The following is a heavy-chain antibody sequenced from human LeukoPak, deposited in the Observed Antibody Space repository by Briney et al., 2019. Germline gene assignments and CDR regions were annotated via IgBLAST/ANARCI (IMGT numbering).Heavy chain of an antibody. D-gene: IGHD2-21*02. CDR2: IYHSGST. J-gene: IGHJ4*02. Sequence: SETLSLTCAVSGYSISSGYYWGWIRQPPGKGLEWIGSIYHSGSTYYNPSLKSRVTISVDTSKNQFSLKLSSVTAADTAVYYCARRVTFDCWGQGTLVTVSS. CDR1: GYSISSGYY. CDR3: ARRVTFDC. V-gene: IGHV4-38-2*01.